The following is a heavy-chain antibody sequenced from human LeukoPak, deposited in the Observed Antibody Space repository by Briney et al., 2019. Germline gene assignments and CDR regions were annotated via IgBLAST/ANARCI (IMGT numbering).Heavy chain of an antibody. CDR3: AGDRISPPHNWFDP. CDR1: GGSISSGSYY. CDR2: IYTSGST. V-gene: IGHV4-61*02. Sequence: SETLSLTCTVSGGSISSGSYYWSWIRQPAGKGLEWIGRIYTSGSTNYNPSLKSRVTISVDTSKNQFSLKLSSVTAADTAVYYCAGDRISPPHNWFDPWGQGTLVTVSS. J-gene: IGHJ5*02.